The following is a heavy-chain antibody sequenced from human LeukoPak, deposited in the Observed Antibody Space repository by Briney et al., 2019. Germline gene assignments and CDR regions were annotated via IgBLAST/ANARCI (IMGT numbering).Heavy chain of an antibody. CDR1: GYTFTGYY. CDR3: ARQERFMISFGGVIAIDS. D-gene: IGHD3-16*02. CDR2: INPNSGGT. V-gene: IGHV1-2*02. Sequence: GASVKVSCKASGYTFTGYYMHWVRQAPGQGLEWMGWINPNSGGTNYAQKFQGRVTMTRDTSISTAYMELRSLRSDDTAVYYCARQERFMISFGGVIAIDSWGQGTLVTVSS. J-gene: IGHJ4*02.